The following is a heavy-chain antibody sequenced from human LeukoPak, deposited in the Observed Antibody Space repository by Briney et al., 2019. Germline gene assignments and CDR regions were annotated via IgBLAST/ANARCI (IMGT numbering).Heavy chain of an antibody. Sequence: GGSLRLSCTASGFTFCDYAMIWFRQAPGKGLEWVGFIRSKAYGGTTEYAACVRGRFTISRDDPKSIAYLQMNSLKTEDTAVYYCTRDCYYDSSGYCQFDYWGQGTLVTVSS. J-gene: IGHJ4*02. V-gene: IGHV3-49*03. D-gene: IGHD3-22*01. CDR3: TRDCYYDSSGYCQFDY. CDR1: GFTFCDYA. CDR2: IRSKAYGGTT.